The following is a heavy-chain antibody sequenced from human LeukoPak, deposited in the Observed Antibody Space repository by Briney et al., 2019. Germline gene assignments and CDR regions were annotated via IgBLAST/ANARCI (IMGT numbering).Heavy chain of an antibody. Sequence: ASVKVSCKVSGYTLTELSMHWVRQAPGKGLEWMGGFDPEDGETIYAQKFQGRVTMTEDTSTDTAYMELSSLRSEDTAVYYCATDGIAVAGTAPLFWGQGTLVTVSS. CDR2: FDPEDGET. D-gene: IGHD6-13*01. J-gene: IGHJ4*02. CDR1: GYTLTELS. CDR3: ATDGIAVAGTAPLF. V-gene: IGHV1-24*01.